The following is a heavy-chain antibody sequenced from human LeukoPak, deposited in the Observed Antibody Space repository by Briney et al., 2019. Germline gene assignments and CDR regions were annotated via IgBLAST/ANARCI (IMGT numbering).Heavy chain of an antibody. CDR3: VVTGDRVADAFDI. Sequence: GGSLRLSCAASGFTFSSYGMHWVRQAPGKGLEWVAVISYDGSNKYYADSVKGRFTISRDNSKNTLYLQMNSLRAEDTAVYYCVVTGDRVADAFDIWGQGTMVTVSS. D-gene: IGHD7-27*01. CDR2: ISYDGSNK. CDR1: GFTFSSYG. V-gene: IGHV3-30*03. J-gene: IGHJ3*02.